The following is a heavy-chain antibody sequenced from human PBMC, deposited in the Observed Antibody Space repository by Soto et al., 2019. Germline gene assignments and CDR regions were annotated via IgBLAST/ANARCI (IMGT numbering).Heavy chain of an antibody. CDR3: AKAAYGDYGRFDY. J-gene: IGHJ4*02. V-gene: IGHV3-23*01. D-gene: IGHD4-17*01. CDR1: RFTLSSYP. Sequence: GGAPRLSSAPPRFTLSSYPMSLVPPAPGKGLEWVSAISGSGGSTYYADSVKGRFTISRDNSKNTLYLQMNSLRAEDTAVYYCAKAAYGDYGRFDYWGQGTLVTVSS. CDR2: ISGSGGST.